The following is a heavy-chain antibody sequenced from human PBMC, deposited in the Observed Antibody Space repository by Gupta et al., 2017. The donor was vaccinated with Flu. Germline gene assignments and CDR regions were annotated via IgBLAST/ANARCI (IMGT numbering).Heavy chain of an antibody. V-gene: IGHV1-69*06. J-gene: IGHJ4*02. CDR1: GDTFNTNA. CDR2: IIPRFSTT. Sequence: QVQLMQSGAEVKKPGSSVKVSCKASGDTFNTNAISWVRQTPGRGLEWMGGIIPRFSTTQYAQNFQNRVIITADKSTSTAYMELNSLLYEDTAIYYCARERRDSSGWYGRALDYWGQGTLVTVSS. D-gene: IGHD6-19*01. CDR3: ARERRDSSGWYGRALDY.